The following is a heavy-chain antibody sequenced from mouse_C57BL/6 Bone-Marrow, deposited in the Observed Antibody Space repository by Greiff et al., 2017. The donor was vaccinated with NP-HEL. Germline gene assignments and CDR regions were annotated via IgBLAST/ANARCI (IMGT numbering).Heavy chain of an antibody. CDR1: GYTFTSYT. CDR2: INPSSGYT. Sequence: VQLQESGAELARPGASVKMSCKASGYTFTSYTMHWVKQRPGQGLEWIGYINPSSGYTKYNQKFKDKATLTADKSSSTAYMQLSSLTSEDSAVYYCARGGYWYFDGWGTGTTVTVSS. V-gene: IGHV1-4*01. J-gene: IGHJ1*03. CDR3: ARGGYWYFDG.